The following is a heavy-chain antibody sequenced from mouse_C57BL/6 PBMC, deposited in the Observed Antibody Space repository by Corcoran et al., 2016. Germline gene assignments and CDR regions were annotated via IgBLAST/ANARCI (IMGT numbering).Heavy chain of an antibody. CDR3: ARGAIDYDKAWFAY. D-gene: IGHD2-4*01. CDR2: INPNNGGT. Sequence: EVQLHQSGPELVKPGASVKIPCKASGYTFTDYNMDWVKQSHGKSLEWIGDINPNNGGTIYNQKFKGKATLTVDKSSSTAYMELRSLTSEDTAVYYCARGAIDYDKAWFAYWGQGTLVTVSA. V-gene: IGHV1-18*01. J-gene: IGHJ3*01. CDR1: GYTFTDYN.